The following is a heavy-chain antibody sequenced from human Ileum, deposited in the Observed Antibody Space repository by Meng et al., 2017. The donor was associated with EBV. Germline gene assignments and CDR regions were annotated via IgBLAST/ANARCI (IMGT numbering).Heavy chain of an antibody. D-gene: IGHD1-26*01. V-gene: IGHV4-61*08. CDR2: VNYNGDS. J-gene: IGHJ4*02. Sequence: GPGLVRPSETLSLTCTGPGPSVTSSVYYWSWLRQSPGKGLEWLGYVNYNGDSTYNPSLKSRVTIFIDTSKKQFYLNLTSATAADTAIYYCARDLRVGGAFDYWGQGTLVTVSS. CDR3: ARDLRVGGAFDY. CDR1: GPSVTSSVYY.